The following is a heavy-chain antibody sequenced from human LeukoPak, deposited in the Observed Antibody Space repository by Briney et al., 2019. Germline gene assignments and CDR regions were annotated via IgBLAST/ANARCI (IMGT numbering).Heavy chain of an antibody. J-gene: IGHJ4*02. Sequence: GGSLRLSCAASGFTFSSYWMSWVRQAPGKGLEWVSVIYSGGSTYYADSVKGRFTISRDNSKNTLYLQMNSLRAEDTAVYYCARALSSWDYYFDYWGQGTLVTVSS. CDR3: ARALSSWDYYFDY. D-gene: IGHD6-13*01. CDR1: GFTFSSYW. V-gene: IGHV3-53*01. CDR2: IYSGGST.